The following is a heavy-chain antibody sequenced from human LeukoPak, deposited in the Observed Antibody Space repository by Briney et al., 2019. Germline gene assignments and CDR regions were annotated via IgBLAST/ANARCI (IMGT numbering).Heavy chain of an antibody. V-gene: IGHV1-69*04. CDR1: GGTFSSYA. D-gene: IGHD3-22*01. CDR2: IIPILGIA. J-gene: IGHJ4*02. Sequence: SVKVSCKASGGTFSSYAISWVRQAPGQGLEWMGRIIPILGIANYAQKFQGRVTITADKSTSTAYMELSSLRSEDTAVYYCASGSGYDSSGLPGYWGQGTLVTVSS. CDR3: ASGSGYDSSGLPGY.